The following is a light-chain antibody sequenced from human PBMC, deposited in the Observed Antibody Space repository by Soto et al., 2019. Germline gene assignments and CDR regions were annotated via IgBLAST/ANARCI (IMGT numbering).Light chain of an antibody. Sequence: QSVLTQPPSVSGAPGQRVTISCTGSSSNIGAGYDVHWYQQLPDTAPKLLIYGDNNRPSGVPDRFSDSKSVTSASLAITGLQAEDEADYYCQSYDRSLSGYVFGTGTKLTVL. CDR1: SSNIGAGYD. J-gene: IGLJ1*01. V-gene: IGLV1-40*01. CDR3: QSYDRSLSGYV. CDR2: GDN.